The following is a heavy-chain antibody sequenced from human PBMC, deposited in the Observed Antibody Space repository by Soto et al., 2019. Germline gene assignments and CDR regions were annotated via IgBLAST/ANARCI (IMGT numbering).Heavy chain of an antibody. V-gene: IGHV4-31*03. CDR1: GGSISIGVYD. J-gene: IGHJ4*02. Sequence: SETLSLTCTVSGGSISIGVYDWSWIRQHPGKGLEWIGEINYSGSTNYNPSLKSRVTISVDTSKNQFSLKLSSVTAADTAVYYCARDGIVGTTTVDYRGQGTLVTVSS. D-gene: IGHD1-26*01. CDR3: ARDGIVGTTTVDY. CDR2: INYSGST.